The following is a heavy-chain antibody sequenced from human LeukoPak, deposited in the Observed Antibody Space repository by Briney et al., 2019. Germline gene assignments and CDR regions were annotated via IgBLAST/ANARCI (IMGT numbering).Heavy chain of an antibody. D-gene: IGHD2-2*02. Sequence: ASVKVSCKASGYTFTGYYMHWVGQAPGQGLEWMGWINPNSGGTNYAQKFQGRVTMTRDTSISTAYMELSRLRSDDTAVYYCARARDTYCSSTSCYILFDYWGQGALVTVPS. CDR3: ARARDTYCSSTSCYILFDY. V-gene: IGHV1-2*02. CDR1: GYTFTGYY. J-gene: IGHJ4*02. CDR2: INPNSGGT.